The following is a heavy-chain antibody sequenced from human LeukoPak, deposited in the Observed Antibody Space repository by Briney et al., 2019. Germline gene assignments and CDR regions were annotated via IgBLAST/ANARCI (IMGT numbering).Heavy chain of an antibody. D-gene: IGHD2-15*01. J-gene: IGHJ4*02. Sequence: GGSLRLSCAASGFTFSSYNMNWVRQAPGKGLEWVSGISGRDGSTYYADSVRGRFTISRDNSKNTLYLQMNSLRAEDTAIYYCAKSGLNRFDYWGQGTLVTVSS. V-gene: IGHV3-23*01. CDR3: AKSGLNRFDY. CDR1: GFTFSSYN. CDR2: ISGRDGST.